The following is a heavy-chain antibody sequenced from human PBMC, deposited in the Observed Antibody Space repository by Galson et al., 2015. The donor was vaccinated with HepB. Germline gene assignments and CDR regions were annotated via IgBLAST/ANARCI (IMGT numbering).Heavy chain of an antibody. CDR1: GDNFSSYA. CDR3: VATPQGYGMDV. V-gene: IGHV1-69*13. Sequence: SVKVSCKASGDNFSSYAISWVRQAPGQGLEWMGGIIPIFATAKYAQKFQGRVTITADESTSTAYMELSSLTSEDTAMYYCVATPQGYGMDVWGHGTTVTVSS. J-gene: IGHJ6*02. CDR2: IIPIFATA.